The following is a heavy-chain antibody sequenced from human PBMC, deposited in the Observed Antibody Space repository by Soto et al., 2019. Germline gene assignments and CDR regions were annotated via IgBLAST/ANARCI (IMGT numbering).Heavy chain of an antibody. Sequence: QLQLQESGSGLVKPSQTLSLTCAVSGGSISSGGYSWSWIRQPPGKGLEWIGYIYHSGSTYYNPSLKSRVTISVGGSKNQFSLKLSSVTAADTAVYSCARAGGLGAVAVDYWGQGTLVTVSS. J-gene: IGHJ4*02. CDR1: GGSISSGGYS. D-gene: IGHD6-19*01. CDR3: ARAGGLGAVAVDY. V-gene: IGHV4-30-2*01. CDR2: IYHSGST.